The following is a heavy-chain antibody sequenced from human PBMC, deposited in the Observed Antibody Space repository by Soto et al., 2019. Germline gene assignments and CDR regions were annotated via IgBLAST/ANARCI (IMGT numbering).Heavy chain of an antibody. J-gene: IGHJ4*02. Sequence: EVQLVESGRGLVQPGGSLRLSCAASGFTFSSYWMSWVRQAPGKGLEWVANIKPDGSDSYYVDSVKGRFTISRDNAKNSLYLQINSLRVEDTAVYYCAREDGWDLQDYWGQGTLVTVSS. D-gene: IGHD1-26*01. CDR2: IKPDGSDS. V-gene: IGHV3-7*05. CDR3: AREDGWDLQDY. CDR1: GFTFSSYW.